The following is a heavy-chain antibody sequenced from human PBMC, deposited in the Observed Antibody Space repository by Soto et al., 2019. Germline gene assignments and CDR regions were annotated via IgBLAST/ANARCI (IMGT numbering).Heavy chain of an antibody. J-gene: IGHJ6*02. V-gene: IGHV3-53*01. D-gene: IGHD3-16*01. CDR2: IDNGGET. CDR3: ARGGSLYYYYGIDV. CDR1: GFTFSSYV. Sequence: HPGGSLRLSCAASGFTFSSYVMSWVRQAPGKGLEWASLIDNGGETYYADSVKGRFTLSRDSSKNTLYLQMNSLRADDTAVYNCARGGSLYYYYGIDVWGLGTTVTVSS.